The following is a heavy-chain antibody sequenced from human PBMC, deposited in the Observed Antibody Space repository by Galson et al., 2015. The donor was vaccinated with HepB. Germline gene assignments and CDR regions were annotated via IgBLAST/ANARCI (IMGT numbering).Heavy chain of an antibody. V-gene: IGHV2-70*01. D-gene: IGHD3-10*01. CDR3: ARCLVRGVFILRQDAFDI. Sequence: PALVKPTQTLTLTCTFSGFSLSTSGMCVSWIRQPPGKALEWLALIDWDDDKYYSTSLKTRLTISKDTSKNQVVLTMTNMDPVDTATYYCARCLVRGVFILRQDAFDIRGQGTMVTVSS. CDR2: IDWDDDK. J-gene: IGHJ3*02. CDR1: GFSLSTSGMC.